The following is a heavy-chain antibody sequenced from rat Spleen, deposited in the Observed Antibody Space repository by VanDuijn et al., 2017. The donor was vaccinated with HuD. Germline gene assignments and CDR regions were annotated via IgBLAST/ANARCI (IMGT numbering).Heavy chain of an antibody. CDR3: ATDRTIAAISTSATGAFDF. V-gene: IGHV5S10*01. CDR1: GFTFRDYN. J-gene: IGHJ1*01. Sequence: EVQLVESGGGLVQPGRSLKLSCAASGFTFRDYNMAWVRQAPKKGLEWVATIFYDGSGTYYRDSVKGRFTMSRDNAKSTLYLQMDSLRSEDTATYYCATDRTIAAISTSATGAFDFWGPGTMVTVSS. CDR2: IFYDGSGT. D-gene: IGHD1-2*01.